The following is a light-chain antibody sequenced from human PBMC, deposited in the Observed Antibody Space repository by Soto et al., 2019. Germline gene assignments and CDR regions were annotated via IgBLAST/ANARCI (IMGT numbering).Light chain of an antibody. CDR3: QQYGSSPYT. CDR1: QSVSTN. V-gene: IGKV3-20*01. J-gene: IGKJ2*01. CDR2: GAS. Sequence: EILMTQSPASLSVSPGENATLSCRASQSVSTNLVWYQQKLGQSPRLLMYGASSRATGIPDRFSGTGSGTDFTLTISRLEPEDFAVYYCQQYGSSPYTFGLGTKLEIK.